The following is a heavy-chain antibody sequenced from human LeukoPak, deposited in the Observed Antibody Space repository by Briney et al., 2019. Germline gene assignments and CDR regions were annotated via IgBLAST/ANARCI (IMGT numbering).Heavy chain of an antibody. J-gene: IGHJ6*02. CDR3: ARVADILTPITYYYYYGMDV. CDR1: GYTFTSYG. Sequence: ASVNVSCKASGYTFTSYGISWVRQAPGQGLEWMGWISAYNGNTNYAQKLQGRVTMTTDTSTSTAYMELRSLRSDDTAVYYCARVADILTPITYYYYYGMDVWGQGTTVTVSS. CDR2: ISAYNGNT. V-gene: IGHV1-18*01. D-gene: IGHD3-9*01.